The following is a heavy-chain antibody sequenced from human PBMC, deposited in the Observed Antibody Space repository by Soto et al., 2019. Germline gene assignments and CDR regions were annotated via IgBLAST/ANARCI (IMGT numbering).Heavy chain of an antibody. CDR3: ARLMTTVTSAYYYYYGMDV. J-gene: IGHJ6*02. CDR1: GYTFGSYT. Sequence: SVKVSCKASGYTFGSYTFTWVRQAPGQGLEWMGRVIPCLDMANYAQKLQGRVTITADTSTSTAYMELSSLTSDDTAVYYCARLMTTVTSAYYYYYGMDVWGQGTTVTVSS. D-gene: IGHD4-17*01. CDR2: VIPCLDMA. V-gene: IGHV1-69*02.